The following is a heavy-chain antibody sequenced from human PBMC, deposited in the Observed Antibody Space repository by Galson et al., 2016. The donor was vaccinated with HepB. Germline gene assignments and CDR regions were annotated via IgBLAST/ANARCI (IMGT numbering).Heavy chain of an antibody. CDR1: GFTFSNFW. CDR3: ARVGGEWPLEY. V-gene: IGHV3-7*01. J-gene: IGHJ4*02. D-gene: IGHD3-16*01. CDR2: IKQDGSEK. Sequence: SLRLSCAASGFTFSNFWMSWVRQLPGKGLEWVANIKQDGSEKHYVDSVKGRFIIARDNADNSLSLQLNSLRVEDTAIYYCARVGGEWPLEYRGQGTLVTVSS.